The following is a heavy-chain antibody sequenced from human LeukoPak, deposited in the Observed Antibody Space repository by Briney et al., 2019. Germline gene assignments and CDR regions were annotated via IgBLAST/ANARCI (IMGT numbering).Heavy chain of an antibody. J-gene: IGHJ4*02. CDR1: GGSFSGYY. CDR2: ISWNSGSI. V-gene: IGHV3-9*01. Sequence: LSLTCAVYGGSFSGYYWSWIRQPPGKGLEWVSGISWNSGSIGYADSVKGRFTISRDNAKNSLYLQMNSLRAEDTALYYCAKDIGDYFSSSWGEFDYWGQGTLVTVSS. CDR3: AKDIGDYFSSSWGEFDY. D-gene: IGHD6-13*01.